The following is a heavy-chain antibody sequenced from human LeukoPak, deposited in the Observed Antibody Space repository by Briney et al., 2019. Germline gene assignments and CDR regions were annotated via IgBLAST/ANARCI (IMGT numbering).Heavy chain of an antibody. D-gene: IGHD3-9*01. V-gene: IGHV3-33*01. CDR2: IWYDGSNK. CDR1: GFTFSSYG. J-gene: IGHJ6*02. Sequence: GGSLRLSCAASGFTFSSYGMHWVRQAPGQGLEWGAVIWYDGSNKYYADSVKGRFTISRDNSKNTLYLQMNSLRAEDTAVYYCARGDALRYFDWLLEDYYYYGMDVWGQGTTVTVSS. CDR3: ARGDALRYFDWLLEDYYYYGMDV.